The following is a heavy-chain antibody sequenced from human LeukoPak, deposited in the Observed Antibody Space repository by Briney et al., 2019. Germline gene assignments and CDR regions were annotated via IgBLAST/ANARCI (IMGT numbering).Heavy chain of an antibody. CDR3: ARSLVGATFFDY. D-gene: IGHD1-26*01. Sequence: GSSVKVSCKASGGTFSSYAISWVRQAPGQGLEWMGGIIPIFGTANYAQKFQGRVTITADESTSTVYMELSSLRSEDTAVYYCARSLVGATFFDYWGQGTLVTVSS. J-gene: IGHJ4*02. CDR1: GGTFSSYA. V-gene: IGHV1-69*01. CDR2: IIPIFGTA.